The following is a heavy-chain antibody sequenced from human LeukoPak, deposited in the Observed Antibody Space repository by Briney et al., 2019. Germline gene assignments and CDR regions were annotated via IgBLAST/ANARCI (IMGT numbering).Heavy chain of an antibody. D-gene: IGHD3-22*01. CDR3: ARDPGGYYDSSGYYFDY. CDR1: GGTFSSYA. Sequence: GASVKVSCKASGGTFSSYAISWVRQAPGQGLEWMGGIIPIFGTANYAQKFQGRVTITADESTSTAYMELSSLRSEDTAVYYCARDPGGYYDSSGYYFDYWGQGTLVTASS. V-gene: IGHV1-69*13. CDR2: IIPIFGTA. J-gene: IGHJ4*02.